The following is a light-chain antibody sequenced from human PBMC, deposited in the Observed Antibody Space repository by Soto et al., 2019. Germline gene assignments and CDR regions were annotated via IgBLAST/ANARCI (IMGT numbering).Light chain of an antibody. J-gene: IGKJ4*01. CDR3: EESGTAPLT. CDR1: QSVSSSY. Sequence: ETVAIKKPGTRFVCRGELATLYCRASQSVSSSYLAWYQQKPGQAPRLLIYGASSRATGIPDRFSGSGSGTDFTLTISTLQPEESALHYCEESGTAPLTWDGGTKVDIK. V-gene: IGKV3-20*01. CDR2: GAS.